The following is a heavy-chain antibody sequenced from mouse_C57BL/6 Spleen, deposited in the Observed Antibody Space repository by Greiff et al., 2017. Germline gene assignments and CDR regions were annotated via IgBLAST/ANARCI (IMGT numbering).Heavy chain of an antibody. CDR2: IDPEDGET. Sequence: EVQLQQSGAELVKPGASVKLSCTASGFNIKDYYMHWVKQRTEQGLEWIGRIDPEDGETKYAPKFPGKATITADTSSNTAYLQLSSLTSEDTAVYYCASKDYYGSSYLDYWGQGTTLTVSS. CDR3: ASKDYYGSSYLDY. J-gene: IGHJ2*01. CDR1: GFNIKDYY. V-gene: IGHV14-2*01. D-gene: IGHD1-1*01.